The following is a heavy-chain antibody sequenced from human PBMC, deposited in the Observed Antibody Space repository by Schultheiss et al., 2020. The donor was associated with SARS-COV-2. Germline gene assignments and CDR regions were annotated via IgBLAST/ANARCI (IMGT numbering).Heavy chain of an antibody. D-gene: IGHD2-8*01. V-gene: IGHV3-30*04. J-gene: IGHJ6*03. CDR1: GFTFSSYA. CDR3: ARDRMVYASRANYYYYYMDV. Sequence: GGSLRLSCAASGFTFSSYAMHWVRQAPGKGLEWVAVISYDGSNKYYADSVKGRFTISRDNAKNSLYLQMNSLRAEDTAVYYCARDRMVYASRANYYYYYMDVWGKGTTVTVSS. CDR2: ISYDGSNK.